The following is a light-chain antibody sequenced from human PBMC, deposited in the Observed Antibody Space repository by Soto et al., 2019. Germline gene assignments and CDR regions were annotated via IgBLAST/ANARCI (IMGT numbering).Light chain of an antibody. V-gene: IGLV2-8*01. J-gene: IGLJ1*01. CDR2: EVN. CDR3: CSYAGSYSYA. CDR1: SSDVGGYNY. Sequence: QSVLTQPPSASGSPGQSVAISCTGTSSDVGGYNYVSWYQQHPGKAPKLMIYEVNKRPSGVPDRFSGSKSGNTASLTVSGLQAEDEADYYCCSYAGSYSYAFATGTKVTVL.